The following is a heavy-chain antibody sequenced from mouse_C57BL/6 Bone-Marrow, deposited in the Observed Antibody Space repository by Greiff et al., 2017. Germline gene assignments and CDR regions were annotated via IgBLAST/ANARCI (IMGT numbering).Heavy chain of an antibody. Sequence: EVQRVESGGGLVKPGGSLKLSCAASGFTFSSYAMSWVRQTPEKRLEWVATISDGGSYTYYPDNVKGRFTISRDNAKNNLYLQMSHLKSEDTAMYYCARDRTGPLAYWGQGTLVTVSA. CDR1: GFTFSSYA. J-gene: IGHJ3*01. CDR3: ARDRTGPLAY. CDR2: ISDGGSYT. V-gene: IGHV5-4*01. D-gene: IGHD4-1*01.